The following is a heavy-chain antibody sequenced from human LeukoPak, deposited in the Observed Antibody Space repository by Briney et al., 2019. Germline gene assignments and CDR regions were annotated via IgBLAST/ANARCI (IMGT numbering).Heavy chain of an antibody. CDR2: IYSGGST. CDR1: GFPVSSNY. V-gene: IGHV3-53*01. Sequence: GGSLLLSFASSGFPVSSNYMSWVRPAPGKGLEWVSVIYSGGSTPYADSVKGRFTISRDNSKNTLYLQMNSLRAEDTAVYYCARDRPLGYCSGGSCYPTFDYWGQGTLVTVSS. CDR3: ARDRPLGYCSGGSCYPTFDY. D-gene: IGHD2-15*01. J-gene: IGHJ4*02.